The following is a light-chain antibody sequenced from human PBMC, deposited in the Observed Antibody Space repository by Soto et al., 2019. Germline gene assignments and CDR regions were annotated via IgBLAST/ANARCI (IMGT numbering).Light chain of an antibody. CDR1: QGISNY. V-gene: IGKV1-27*01. Sequence: DIQMTQSPSSLSASVGDRVTITCRASQGISNYLAWYQQKPGKVPKLLIYAASTLQSGVPSRFSGSGSGTDFTLTISSLQPEDVEAYASNKNNSAPTFGERTRLASK. CDR3: NKNNSAPT. CDR2: AAS. J-gene: IGKJ5*01.